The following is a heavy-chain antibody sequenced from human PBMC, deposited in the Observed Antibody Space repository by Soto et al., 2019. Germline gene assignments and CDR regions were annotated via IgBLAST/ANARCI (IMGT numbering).Heavy chain of an antibody. CDR3: AKDWGYCYGYDY. CDR2: ISYDGSNK. J-gene: IGHJ4*02. CDR1: GFTFSSYG. Sequence: QVQLVESGGGVVQPGRSLRLSCAASGFTFSSYGMHWVRQAPGKGLEWVAVISYDGSNKYYADSVKGRFTISRDNSKNTLYLQMNSLRAEDTAVYYCAKDWGYCYGYDYWGQGTLVTVSS. D-gene: IGHD5-18*01. V-gene: IGHV3-30*18.